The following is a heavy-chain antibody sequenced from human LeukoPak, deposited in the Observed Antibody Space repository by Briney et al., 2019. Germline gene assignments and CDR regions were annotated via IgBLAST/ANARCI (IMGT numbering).Heavy chain of an antibody. V-gene: IGHV3-23*01. CDR2: ISGSGGST. J-gene: IGHJ4*02. CDR3: AKGLTKSITIFGVVTKGYFDY. CDR1: GFTFSSYA. D-gene: IGHD3-3*01. Sequence: PGGSLRLSCAASGFTFSSYAMSWVRQAPGKGLEWVSAISGSGGSTYYADSVKGRFTISRDNSKNTLYLQMNSLRAEDTAVYYCAKGLTKSITIFGVVTKGYFDYWGQGTLVTVSS.